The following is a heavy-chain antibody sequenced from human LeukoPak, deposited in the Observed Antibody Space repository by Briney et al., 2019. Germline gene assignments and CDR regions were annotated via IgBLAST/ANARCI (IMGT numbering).Heavy chain of an antibody. CDR1: GGSISSYY. V-gene: IGHV4-59*08. Sequence: SETLSLTCTVSGGSISSYYWSWIRQPPRKGLEWIGYIYYSGSTNYNPSLKSRVTISVDTSKNQFSLKLSSVTAADTAVYYCARRSGSGWYEDAFDIWGQGTMVTVSS. CDR3: ARRSGSGWYEDAFDI. CDR2: IYYSGST. J-gene: IGHJ3*02. D-gene: IGHD6-19*01.